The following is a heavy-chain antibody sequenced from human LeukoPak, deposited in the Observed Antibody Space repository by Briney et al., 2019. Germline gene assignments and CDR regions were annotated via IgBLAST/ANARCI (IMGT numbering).Heavy chain of an antibody. Sequence: ASVKVSCKASGYTFTGYYMHWVRQAPGQGLEWMGWINPNSGGTNYAQKFQGRVTMTRDTSISTAYMELSRLRSDDTAVYYCARDQTYDYRALYYMDVWGKGTTVTVSS. J-gene: IGHJ6*03. CDR2: INPNSGGT. CDR3: ARDQTYDYRALYYMDV. D-gene: IGHD4-11*01. V-gene: IGHV1-2*02. CDR1: GYTFTGYY.